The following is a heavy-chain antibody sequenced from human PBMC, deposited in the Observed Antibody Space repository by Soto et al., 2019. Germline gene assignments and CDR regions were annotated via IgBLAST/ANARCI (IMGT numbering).Heavy chain of an antibody. CDR3: PRMVSGNSVNAFDI. D-gene: IGHD1-26*01. V-gene: IGHV5-51*01. J-gene: IGHJ3*02. CDR1: GYNFNNKW. CDR2: IYPGDSDT. Sequence: PGESLKISCKGSGYNFNNKWIGWVRQMPGKGLEWMGVIYPGDSDTTYSPSLQGYVTISVDKSISTAYQQRGSLGGWGTEMSHSPRMVSGNSVNAFDIGGVWTVVTSSS.